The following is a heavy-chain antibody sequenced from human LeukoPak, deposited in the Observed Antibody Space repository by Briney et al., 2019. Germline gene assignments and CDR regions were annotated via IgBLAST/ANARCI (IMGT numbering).Heavy chain of an antibody. V-gene: IGHV4-34*01. CDR2: INHSGST. Sequence: SETLSLTCAVYGGSFSGYYWSWIRQPPGKGLEWVGEINHSGSTNYNPSLKSRVPISVDTSKNQFSLKLSSVTAADTAVYYCARGKRIAVAGTFDYWGQGTLVTVSS. CDR1: GGSFSGYY. CDR3: ARGKRIAVAGTFDY. J-gene: IGHJ4*02. D-gene: IGHD6-19*01.